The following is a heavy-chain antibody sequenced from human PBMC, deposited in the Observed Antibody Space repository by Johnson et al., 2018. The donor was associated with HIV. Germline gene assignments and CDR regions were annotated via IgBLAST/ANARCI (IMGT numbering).Heavy chain of an antibody. J-gene: IGHJ3*02. V-gene: IGHV3-23*04. CDR2: ISGSGGST. Sequence: VQLVESGGGVVQPGRSLRLSCAASGFTFSTYAMHWVRQAPGKGLEWVSAISGSGGSTYYADSVKGRFTISRDNSKNTLYLQMNSLRAEDTAVYYCAKGDIVVVPAADYSSSSVDIWGQGTMVTVSS. D-gene: IGHD2-2*01. CDR1: GFTFSTYA. CDR3: AKGDIVVVPAADYSSSSVDI.